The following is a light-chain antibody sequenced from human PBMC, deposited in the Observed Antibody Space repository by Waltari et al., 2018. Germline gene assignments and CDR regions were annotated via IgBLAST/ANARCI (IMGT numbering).Light chain of an antibody. CDR3: SKWDNSLNGVV. CDR2: DTY. J-gene: IGLJ2*01. V-gene: IGLV1-44*01. Sequence: QSVLAHTPSASGTPGQRVTLSCSAIKSILQATTVNLYQQVPGTAPKLLMYDTYQRPSGVPDRFSGPNSGSSASLAISGLQSEDEADYCCSKWDNSLNGVVFGGGAKLTVL. CDR1: KSILQATT.